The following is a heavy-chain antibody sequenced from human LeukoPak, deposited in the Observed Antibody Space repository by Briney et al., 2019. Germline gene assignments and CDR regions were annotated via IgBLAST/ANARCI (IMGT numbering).Heavy chain of an antibody. CDR2: MNPNSGNT. V-gene: IGHV1-8*02. D-gene: IGHD3-22*01. CDR1: GYTFTGYY. Sequence: GASVKVSCKASGYTFTGYYMHWVRQAPGQGLEWMGWMNPNSGNTGYAQKFQGRVTMTNNTSISTAYMKLSSLRSEDTAVYFCARAPYDSSAYRFDCWGQGTLVTLSS. J-gene: IGHJ4*02. CDR3: ARAPYDSSAYRFDC.